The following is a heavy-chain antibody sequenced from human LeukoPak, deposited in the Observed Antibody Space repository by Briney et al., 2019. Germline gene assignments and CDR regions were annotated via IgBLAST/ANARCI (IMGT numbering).Heavy chain of an antibody. Sequence: HSGGSLRLSCAASGLTFDDYAMHWVRQAPGKGLEWVSLISGDGGSTYYADSVKGRFTISRDNSKNSLYLQMNSLRTEDTALYYCAKGSTRGVVVENDYWGQGTLVTVSS. J-gene: IGHJ4*02. CDR2: ISGDGGST. CDR1: GLTFDDYA. CDR3: AKGSTRGVVVENDY. D-gene: IGHD2-15*01. V-gene: IGHV3-43*02.